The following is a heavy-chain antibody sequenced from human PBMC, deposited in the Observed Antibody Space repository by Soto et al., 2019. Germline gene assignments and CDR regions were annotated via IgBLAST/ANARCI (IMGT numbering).Heavy chain of an antibody. CDR1: GYTFTGYY. J-gene: IGHJ4*02. CDR3: ARYCSGGSCYDY. D-gene: IGHD2-15*01. V-gene: IGHV1-18*04. CDR2: INPNSGNT. Sequence: ASVKVSCKASGYTFTGYYMHWVRQAPGQGLEWMGWINPNSGNTNYAQKLQGRVTMTTDTSTSTAYMELRSLRSDDTAVYYCARYCSGGSCYDYWGQGTLVTVSS.